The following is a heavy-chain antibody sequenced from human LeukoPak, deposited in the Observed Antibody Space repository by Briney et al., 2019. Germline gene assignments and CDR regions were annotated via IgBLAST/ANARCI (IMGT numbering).Heavy chain of an antibody. CDR2: IYYLGGT. V-gene: IGHV4-59*08. CDR3: ARRSYGSASPLRMDV. CDR1: GGSISGYY. D-gene: IGHD3-10*01. Sequence: SETLSLTCTVSGGSISGYYWTWIRQPPGKGLEWIGYIYYLGGTNYNPSLKSRVTISLDTSKNQFFLKLSSVTAADTAVYYCARRSYGSASPLRMDVWGQGTTVTVSS. J-gene: IGHJ6*02.